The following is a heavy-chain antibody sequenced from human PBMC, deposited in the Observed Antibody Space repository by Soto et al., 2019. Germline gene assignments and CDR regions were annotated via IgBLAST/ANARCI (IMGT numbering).Heavy chain of an antibody. CDR2: LNPNSGGT. CDR3: ARLSEGAALDV. J-gene: IGHJ6*02. CDR1: GYTFTDYY. D-gene: IGHD6-25*01. Sequence: QVQLVQSGAEVKKPGASVKVSCKASGYTFTDYYMHWVRQAPGQGREWMGWLNPNSGGTNYVQKFQGSITMTRDTSISNVYMELSRLRSADTAVYYCARLSEGAALDVWGQGTTVTVAS. V-gene: IGHV1-2*02.